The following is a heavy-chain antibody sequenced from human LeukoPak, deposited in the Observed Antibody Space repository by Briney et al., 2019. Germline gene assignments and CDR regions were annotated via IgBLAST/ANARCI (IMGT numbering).Heavy chain of an antibody. D-gene: IGHD6-13*01. J-gene: IGHJ5*02. CDR2: ISAYNGNT. V-gene: IGHV1-18*01. Sequence: ASVKVSCKASGYTFTSYGISWVRQAPGQGLEWMGWISAYNGNTNYAQKLQGRVTMTTDTSTSTAYMELRSLRSDDTAVYYCARVRMYSSSWYNWFDPWGQGTLVTVS. CDR3: ARVRMYSSSWYNWFDP. CDR1: GYTFTSYG.